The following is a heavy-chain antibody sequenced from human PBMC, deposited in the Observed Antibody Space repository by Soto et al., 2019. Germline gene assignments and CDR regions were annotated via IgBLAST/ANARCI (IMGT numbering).Heavy chain of an antibody. CDR3: AKNYYDSSGPSDAFDI. J-gene: IGHJ3*02. CDR2: ISGSGGNT. Sequence: GGSLRLSCAASGFTFSSYVMSWVRQAPGKGLEWVSAISGSGGNTYYADSVKGRFTISRDNSKNTLFLQMNSLRAEDTAVYYCAKNYYDSSGPSDAFDIWGQGTMVTVSS. D-gene: IGHD3-22*01. CDR1: GFTFSSYV. V-gene: IGHV3-23*01.